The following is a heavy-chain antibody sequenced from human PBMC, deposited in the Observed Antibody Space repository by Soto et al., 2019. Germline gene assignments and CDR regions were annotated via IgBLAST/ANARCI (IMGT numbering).Heavy chain of an antibody. V-gene: IGHV1-2*02. CDR3: ARGHQLRPGNNGFDS. CDR1: GYPFTGYH. J-gene: IGHJ5*01. CDR2: INPHTGDT. Sequence: QVQLVQSGAEMKKPGASVKVSCKASGYPFTGYHLHWVRQAPGQGLEWMGWINPHTGDTGSAEKFQGRVTMTRDTSVSTAYMEVSRLRSDDTAVYYCARGHQLRPGNNGFDSWGQGTLVTVSS. D-gene: IGHD1-7*01.